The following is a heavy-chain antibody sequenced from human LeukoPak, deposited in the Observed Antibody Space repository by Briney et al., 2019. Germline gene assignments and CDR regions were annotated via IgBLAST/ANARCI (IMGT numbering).Heavy chain of an antibody. CDR2: IYYSGST. Sequence: PSQTLSLTCTVSGGSISSYYWSWIRQPPGKGLEWIGYIYYSGSTNYNPPLKSRVTISVDTSKNQFSLELSSVTAADTAVYYCARVGYSYGWDFDYWGQGTLVTVSS. CDR3: ARVGYSYGWDFDY. CDR1: GGSISSYY. D-gene: IGHD5-18*01. V-gene: IGHV4-59*01. J-gene: IGHJ4*02.